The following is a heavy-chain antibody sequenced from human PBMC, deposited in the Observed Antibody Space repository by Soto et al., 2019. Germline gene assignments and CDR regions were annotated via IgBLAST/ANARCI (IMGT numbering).Heavy chain of an antibody. CDR1: GGSISSYY. J-gene: IGHJ4*02. CDR3: ARVHGDY. V-gene: IGHV4-59*01. Sequence: SETLSLTCTVSGGSISSYYWSWIRQPPGKGLEWIGYIYYSGSTNYNPSLKSRVTISVDTSKNQFSLKLSSVTAADTAVYYCARVHGDYWGQGTLVTVSS. CDR2: IYYSGST.